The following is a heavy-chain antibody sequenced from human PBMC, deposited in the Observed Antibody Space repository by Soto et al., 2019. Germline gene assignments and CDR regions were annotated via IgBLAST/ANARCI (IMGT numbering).Heavy chain of an antibody. V-gene: IGHV3-23*01. CDR3: ARKGPPRDAFDI. CDR2: ISGSGGNT. J-gene: IGHJ3*02. Sequence: EVELLESGGDLVQPGGSLRLSCAASGFTFRNYAMSWVRQAPGKGPEWVSTISGSGGNTGYADSVKGRFTISRDNSMNTLYLQMNRLRVDDTAVYFCARKGPPRDAFDIWGQGTMVTVSS. CDR1: GFTFRNYA.